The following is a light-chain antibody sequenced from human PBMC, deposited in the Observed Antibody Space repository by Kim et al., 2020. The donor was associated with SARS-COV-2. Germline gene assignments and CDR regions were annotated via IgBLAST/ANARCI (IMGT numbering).Light chain of an antibody. CDR2: TTS. CDR3: QQSLSTPVT. Sequence: AAVGDKVPITCRASQTITSYLNWYQQKPGKAPELLIYTTSSLQSGVPSRFSGSGFGTEFSLTISSLQPEDFATYFCQQSLSTPVTFGQGTRLEIK. CDR1: QTITSY. J-gene: IGKJ5*01. V-gene: IGKV1-39*01.